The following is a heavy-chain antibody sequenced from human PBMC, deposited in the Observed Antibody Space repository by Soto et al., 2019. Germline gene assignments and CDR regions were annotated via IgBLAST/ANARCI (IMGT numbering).Heavy chain of an antibody. J-gene: IGHJ6*02. Sequence: ASAKVSCKTSGYTFSTYAINWARQVTGQGLEWMGWMNPNSGDTGYAQKFLGRVTMTRDSSIRTVYMELSSLTSEDTAVYYCARVNYYGSGSHQDFFYYYGMAVWGQGTTVTVSS. CDR3: ARVNYYGSGSHQDFFYYYGMAV. CDR1: GYTFSTYA. D-gene: IGHD3-10*01. V-gene: IGHV1-8*01. CDR2: MNPNSGDT.